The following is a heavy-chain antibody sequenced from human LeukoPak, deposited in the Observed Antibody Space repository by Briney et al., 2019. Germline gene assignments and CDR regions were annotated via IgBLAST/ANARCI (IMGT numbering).Heavy chain of an antibody. V-gene: IGHV3-7*01. Sequence: PGGSLRLSCAASGFTFSSAWMTWVRQAPGKGLEWVATIKDDGSDKYYVDSVKGRFTISRDNAKKSVWLQMNSLRVEDTAMYYCADLGSRDWGQGTLVTVSS. D-gene: IGHD3-16*01. CDR1: GFTFSSAW. CDR2: IKDDGSDK. J-gene: IGHJ4*02. CDR3: ADLGSRD.